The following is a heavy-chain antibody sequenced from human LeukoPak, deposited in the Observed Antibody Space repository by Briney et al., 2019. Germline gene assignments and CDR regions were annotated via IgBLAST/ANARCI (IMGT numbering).Heavy chain of an antibody. D-gene: IGHD5-12*01. CDR1: GYTLTELS. V-gene: IGHV1-24*01. CDR3: ARGGFRSGYEHNFDY. Sequence: ASVKVSCKVSGYTLTELSMHWVRQAPGKGLEWMGGFDPEDGETIYAQKFQGRVTMTEDTSTDTAYMELSSLRSEDTAVYYCARGGFRSGYEHNFDYWGQGTLVTVSS. CDR2: FDPEDGET. J-gene: IGHJ4*02.